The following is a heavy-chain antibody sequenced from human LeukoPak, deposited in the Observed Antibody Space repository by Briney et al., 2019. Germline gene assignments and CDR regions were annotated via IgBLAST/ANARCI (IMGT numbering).Heavy chain of an antibody. CDR1: GFTFTSSA. Sequence: VASVKVSCKASGFTFTSSAVQWVRQARGQRLEWIGWIVVGSGNTNYAQKFQERVTITRDMSTSTAYMELSSLRSEDTAVYYCAALGRSSWSNWFDPWGQGTQVTVSS. CDR2: IVVGSGNT. CDR3: AALGRSSWSNWFDP. V-gene: IGHV1-58*01. D-gene: IGHD6-13*01. J-gene: IGHJ5*02.